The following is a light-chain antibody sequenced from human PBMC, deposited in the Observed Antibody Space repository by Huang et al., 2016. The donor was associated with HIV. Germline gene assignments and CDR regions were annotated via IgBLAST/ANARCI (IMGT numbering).Light chain of an antibody. CDR3: QQYNSWSPLFT. CDR2: GAS. V-gene: IGKV3-15*01. Sequence: EVLLTQSPATLSVSPGERATLSCRASQSVSTNLDWYQQKPGQAPRLIIYGASTRAPGVPARYSGSGSGTEFTLTISSRQSEDSAVYYCQQYNSWSPLFTFGPGTKVDIK. CDR1: QSVSTN. J-gene: IGKJ3*01.